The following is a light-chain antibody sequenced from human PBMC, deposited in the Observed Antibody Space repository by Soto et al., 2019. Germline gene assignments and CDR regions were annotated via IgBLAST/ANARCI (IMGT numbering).Light chain of an antibody. CDR3: QQHNNWPLT. CDR1: QNVTAN. V-gene: IGKV3-15*01. J-gene: IGKJ4*01. Sequence: EIVLTQSPGILSLSPGARATLSCRASQNVTANFVAWYQQKPGRAPRLLVYGASTRATGIPARFSGSGSGTQFTLTISSLQSEDFAVYYCQQHNNWPLTFGGGTKVDIK. CDR2: GAS.